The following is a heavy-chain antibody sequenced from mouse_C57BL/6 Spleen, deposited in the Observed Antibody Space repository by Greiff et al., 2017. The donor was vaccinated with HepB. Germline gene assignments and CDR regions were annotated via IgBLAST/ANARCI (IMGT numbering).Heavy chain of an antibody. D-gene: IGHD1-1*01. CDR1: GFTFSSYA. CDR2: ISDGGSYT. V-gene: IGHV5-4*03. Sequence: EVKLMESGGGLVKPGGSLKLSCAASGFTFSSYAMSWVRQTPEKRLEWVATISDGGSYTYYPDNVKGRFTISRDNAKNNLYLQMSHLKSEDTAMYYCARGAGSSFRYFDVWGTGTTVTVSS. J-gene: IGHJ1*03. CDR3: ARGAGSSFRYFDV.